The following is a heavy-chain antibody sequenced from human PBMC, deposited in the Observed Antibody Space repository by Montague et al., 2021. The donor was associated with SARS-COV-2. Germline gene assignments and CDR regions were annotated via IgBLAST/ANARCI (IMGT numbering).Heavy chain of an antibody. CDR3: ARIMTKVTILPHFDY. V-gene: IGHV4-59*01. J-gene: IGHJ4*02. D-gene: IGHD4-17*01. Sequence: KKNPSLKSRVSISVDTSKNQFSLTLSSVTAADTAVYYCARIMTKVTILPHFDYWGRGTLVTV.